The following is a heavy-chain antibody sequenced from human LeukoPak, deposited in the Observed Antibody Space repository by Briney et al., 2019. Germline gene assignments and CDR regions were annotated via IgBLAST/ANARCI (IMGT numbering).Heavy chain of an antibody. J-gene: IGHJ4*02. V-gene: IGHV1-8*01. CDR2: MNPNSGNT. CDR1: GYTFTSYD. D-gene: IGHD3-22*01. Sequence: ASVRVSCKASGYTFTSYDINWVRQATGQGLEWMGWMNPNSGNTGYAQKFQGRVTMTRNTSISTAYMELSSLRSEDTAVYYCARGSSYYYDSSGYGYWGQGTLVTVSS. CDR3: ARGSSYYYDSSGYGY.